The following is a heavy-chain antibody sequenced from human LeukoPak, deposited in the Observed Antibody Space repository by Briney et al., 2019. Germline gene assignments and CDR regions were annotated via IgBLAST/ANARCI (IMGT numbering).Heavy chain of an antibody. Sequence: GGSLRLSCAASGFTFSSYWMSWVRQAPGKGLEWVANIKQDESEKYYVHSVEGRFTISRDNAKNSLCLQVNSLRAEDTGVYYCARDVPFGESCDYWGQGTLVSVSS. V-gene: IGHV3-7*04. CDR1: GFTFSSYW. J-gene: IGHJ4*02. CDR3: ARDVPFGESCDY. D-gene: IGHD3-10*01. CDR2: IKQDESEK.